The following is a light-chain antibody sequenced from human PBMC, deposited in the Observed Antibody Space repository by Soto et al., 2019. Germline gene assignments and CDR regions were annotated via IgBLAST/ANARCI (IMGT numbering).Light chain of an antibody. CDR3: CSYAGSYV. Sequence: QSALTQPRSVSGSPGQSVTIPCTGTSSDVGGYNYVSWYQQHPGKAPKLVIYDVSKRPSGVPDRFSGSKSGNTASLTISGLQGEDEADYYCCSYAGSYVFGTGTKSPS. CDR2: DVS. V-gene: IGLV2-11*01. CDR1: SSDVGGYNY. J-gene: IGLJ1*01.